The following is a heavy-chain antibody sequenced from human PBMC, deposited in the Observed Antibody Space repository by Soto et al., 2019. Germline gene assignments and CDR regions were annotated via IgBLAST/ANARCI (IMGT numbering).Heavy chain of an antibody. CDR2: IYPGDSDT. D-gene: IGHD3-22*01. CDR1: GYSFTSYW. J-gene: IGHJ5*02. Sequence: ESLKISCTGSGYSFTSYWIGWVRQMPGKGLEWMGIIYPGDSDTRYSPSFQGQVTISADKSISTAYLQWSSLKASDTAMYYCARRYDSSGRGDWFDPWGQGTLVTVSS. V-gene: IGHV5-51*01. CDR3: ARRYDSSGRGDWFDP.